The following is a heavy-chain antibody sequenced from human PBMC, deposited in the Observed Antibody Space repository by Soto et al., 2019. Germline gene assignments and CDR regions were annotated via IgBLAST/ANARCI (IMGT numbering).Heavy chain of an antibody. J-gene: IGHJ4*02. CDR3: ARGSCDDVWGGYSYHFDS. CDR2: INSGGTT. V-gene: IGHV4-4*07. Sequence: PSEPLSLTCTVSGGSLSTFYWSWIRQPAGKGLEWIGRINSGGTTNSNPSLKSRVTMSVDTSRNQFSLTLRSVTAADTAVYYCARGSCDDVWGGYSYHFDSWGQGNQVTV. CDR1: GGSLSTFY. D-gene: IGHD3-3*01.